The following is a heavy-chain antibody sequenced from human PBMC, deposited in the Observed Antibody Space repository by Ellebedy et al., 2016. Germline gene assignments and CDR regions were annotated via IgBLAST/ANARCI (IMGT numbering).Heavy chain of an antibody. CDR2: ISGSGGST. J-gene: IGHJ4*02. CDR1: GFTFSSYA. V-gene: IGHV3-23*01. Sequence: GESLKISXAASGFTFSSYAMSWVRQAPGKGLEWVSAISGSGGSTYYADSVKGRFTISRDNAKNSLYLQMNSLRAEDTALYYCAKLSCGGACHYFEYWGQGTLVTVSS. CDR3: AKLSCGGACHYFEY. D-gene: IGHD2-21*01.